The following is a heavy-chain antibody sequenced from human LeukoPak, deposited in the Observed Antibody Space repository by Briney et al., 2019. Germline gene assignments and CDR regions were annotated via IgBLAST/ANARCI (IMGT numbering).Heavy chain of an antibody. V-gene: IGHV3-48*02. J-gene: IGHJ6*02. CDR1: GFTFSSYS. CDR2: ISSSSSTI. D-gene: IGHD2-2*01. CDR3: ARRCSSTSCYYYYGMDV. Sequence: GGSLRLSCAASGFTFSSYSMNWVRQAPGKGLEWVSSISSSSSTIYYADSVKGRFTISRDNAKNSLYLQMNSLRDEDTAVYYCARRCSSTSCYYYYGMDVWGQGTTVTVSS.